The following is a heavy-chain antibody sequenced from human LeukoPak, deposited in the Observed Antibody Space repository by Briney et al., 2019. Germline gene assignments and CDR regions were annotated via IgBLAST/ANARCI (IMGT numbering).Heavy chain of an antibody. CDR1: GFTFSSYA. Sequence: GGSLRLSRAASGFTFSSYAMSWVRQAPGKGLEWVSAISGSGGSTYYADSVKGRFTISRDNSKNTLYLQMNSLRAEDTAVYYCAKSITMIVVVTGDAFDIWGQGTMVTVSS. CDR2: ISGSGGST. J-gene: IGHJ3*02. D-gene: IGHD3-22*01. CDR3: AKSITMIVVVTGDAFDI. V-gene: IGHV3-23*01.